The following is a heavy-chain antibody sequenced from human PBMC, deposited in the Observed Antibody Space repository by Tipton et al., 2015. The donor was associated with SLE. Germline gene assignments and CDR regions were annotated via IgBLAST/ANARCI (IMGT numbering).Heavy chain of an antibody. J-gene: IGHJ4*02. V-gene: IGHV4-59*11. CDR3: AREPANCSGGSCSDY. CDR2: IYYSGST. Sequence: TLALTCTVSGGSISSHYWSWIRQPPGKGLEWIGYIYYSGSTNYNPSLKSRVTISVDTSKNQFSLKLSSVTAADTAVYYCAREPANCSGGSCSDYWGQGTLVTVSS. CDR1: GGSISSHY. D-gene: IGHD2-15*01.